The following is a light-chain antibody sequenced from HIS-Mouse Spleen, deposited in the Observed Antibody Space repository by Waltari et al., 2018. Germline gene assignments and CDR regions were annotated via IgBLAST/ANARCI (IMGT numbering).Light chain of an antibody. Sequence: QSALTQPASMSGSPGQSITISCTGTSSDGGGYNYVSWYQQHPGKAPKLMIYDVSNRPSGVSNRFSGSKSGNTASLTISGLQAEDEADYYCSSYTSSSTEVFGGGTKLTVL. CDR1: SSDGGGYNY. CDR3: SSYTSSSTEV. V-gene: IGLV2-14*03. CDR2: DVS. J-gene: IGLJ2*01.